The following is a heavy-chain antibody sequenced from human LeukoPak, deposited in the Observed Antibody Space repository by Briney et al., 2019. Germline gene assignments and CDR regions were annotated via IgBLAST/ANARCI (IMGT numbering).Heavy chain of an antibody. Sequence: ASVKVSCKASGGTFSSYAISWVQQAPGQGLEWMGWINPNSGGTNYAQKFQGRVTMTRDTSISTAYMELSRLRSDDTALYYCARAIYYYDSSGSEPNAFDVWGQGTMVTVSS. CDR1: GGTFSSYA. D-gene: IGHD3-22*01. CDR2: INPNSGGT. CDR3: ARAIYYYDSSGSEPNAFDV. J-gene: IGHJ3*01. V-gene: IGHV1-2*02.